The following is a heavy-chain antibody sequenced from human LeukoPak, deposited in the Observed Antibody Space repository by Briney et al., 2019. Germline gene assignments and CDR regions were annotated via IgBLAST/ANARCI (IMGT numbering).Heavy chain of an antibody. J-gene: IGHJ4*02. D-gene: IGHD3-3*01. Sequence: GGSLRLSCAASGFTFSSYAMSWVRQAPGKGLEWVSAISGRGDTIHYADSVKGRFTISRDNSKNTLYLQMNSLRAEDTAVYYCAKEPLPPYDFWSGYWDYWGQGTLVTVSS. CDR2: ISGRGDTI. V-gene: IGHV3-23*01. CDR3: AKEPLPPYDFWSGYWDY. CDR1: GFTFSSYA.